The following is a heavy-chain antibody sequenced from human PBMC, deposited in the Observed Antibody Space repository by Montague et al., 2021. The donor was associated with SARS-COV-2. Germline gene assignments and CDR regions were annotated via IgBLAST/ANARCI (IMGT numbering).Heavy chain of an antibody. V-gene: IGHV4-34*01. Sequence: SETRSLTCAVYGTSFSGYYCNWIRQPPAKGLEWFGEINHGGSTKYSPSLKSRLTISADTSKNQFSLKLTSVAAADTAVYYCARLRDGVVPSPILGVGPYYSYDYRDVWGRGTTVTVSS. CDR1: GTSFSGYY. D-gene: IGHD3-10*01. CDR3: ARLRDGVVPSPILGVGPYYSYDYRDV. CDR2: INHGGST. J-gene: IGHJ6*03.